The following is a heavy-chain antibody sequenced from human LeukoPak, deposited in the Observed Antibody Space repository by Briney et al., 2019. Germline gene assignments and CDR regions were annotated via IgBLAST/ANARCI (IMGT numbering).Heavy chain of an antibody. V-gene: IGHV3-23*01. CDR3: AKDSRSSSSRGAFDY. D-gene: IGHD6-13*01. CDR2: ISGSGGST. Sequence: PGGSLRLSCAASGFTFSSYAMSWVRQAPGKGLEWVLGISGSGGSTYFADSVKGRFTISRDNSKNMLYLQMNSLRAEDTAVYYCAKDSRSSSSRGAFDYWGQGTLVTVSS. CDR1: GFTFSSYA. J-gene: IGHJ4*02.